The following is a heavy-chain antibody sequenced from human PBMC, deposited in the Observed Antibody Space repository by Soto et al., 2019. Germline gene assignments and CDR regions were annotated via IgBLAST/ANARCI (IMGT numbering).Heavy chain of an antibody. CDR2: INPSGGST. CDR3: ARECIYYYYDSSGYDLERTRPNGMDV. CDR1: GYTFTSYY. D-gene: IGHD3-22*01. J-gene: IGHJ6*02. Sequence: ASVKVSCKASGYTFTSYYMHWARQAPGQGLEWRGIINPSGGSTSYAQKFQGRVTMTRDTSTSTVYMELSSLRSEDTAVYCCARECIYYYYDSSGYDLERTRPNGMDVWGQGTTVTVSS. V-gene: IGHV1-46*01.